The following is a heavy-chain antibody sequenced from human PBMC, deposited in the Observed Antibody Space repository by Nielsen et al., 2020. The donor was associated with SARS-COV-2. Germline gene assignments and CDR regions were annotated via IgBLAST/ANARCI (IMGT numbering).Heavy chain of an antibody. CDR1: GFTFSSYA. CDR2: ISYDGSNK. J-gene: IGHJ4*02. CDR3: ARVVRSAAAADY. D-gene: IGHD6-13*01. Sequence: GGSLRLSCAASGFTFSSYAMHWVRQAPGKGLEWVAVISYDGSNKYYADSVKGRFTISRDNSKNTLYLQMNSLRAEDTAVYYCARVVRSAAAADYWGQGTLVTVSS. V-gene: IGHV3-30-3*01.